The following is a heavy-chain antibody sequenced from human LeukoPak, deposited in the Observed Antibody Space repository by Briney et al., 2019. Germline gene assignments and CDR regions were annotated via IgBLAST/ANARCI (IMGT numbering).Heavy chain of an antibody. J-gene: IGHJ4*02. CDR1: GFTFSSYS. V-gene: IGHV3-21*01. D-gene: IGHD3-22*01. Sequence: SGGSLRLSCAASGFTFSSYSMNWVRQAPGKGLEWVSSISSSSSYIYYADSVKGRFTISRDNAKNSLYLQMNSLRAEDTAVYYCARVRYYYDSSGYPFDYWGQGTLVTVSS. CDR3: ARVRYYYDSSGYPFDY. CDR2: ISSSSSYI.